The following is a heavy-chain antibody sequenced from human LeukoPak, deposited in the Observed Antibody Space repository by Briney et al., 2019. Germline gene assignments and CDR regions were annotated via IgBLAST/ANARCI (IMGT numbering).Heavy chain of an antibody. V-gene: IGHV4-39*07. D-gene: IGHD3-3*01. Sequence: SETLSLTCTVSGGSISSSSYYWGWIRQPPGKGLEWIGSIYYSGSTYYNPSLKSRVTISVDTSKNQFSLKLSSVTAADTAVYYCATEVRFLEWSPDGYWGQGTLVTVSS. CDR3: ATEVRFLEWSPDGY. CDR1: GGSISSSSYY. J-gene: IGHJ4*02. CDR2: IYYSGST.